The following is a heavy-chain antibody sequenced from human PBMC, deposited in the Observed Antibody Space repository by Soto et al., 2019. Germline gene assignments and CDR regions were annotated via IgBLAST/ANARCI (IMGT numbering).Heavy chain of an antibody. CDR3: ARVVRFFGGQAGY. D-gene: IGHD3-3*01. V-gene: IGHV1-8*01. CDR2: MKTNTGNT. J-gene: IGHJ4*02. Sequence: QVLLVQSGADVKKPGASVKVSCKTSGYTFTEFDINWVRQAPGQGLEWMGWMKTNTGNTGYAQKFQGRVTMTRDTSISTAYLELSSLRSEDTAVYYCARVVRFFGGQAGYWGQGTLVTVSS. CDR1: GYTFTEFD.